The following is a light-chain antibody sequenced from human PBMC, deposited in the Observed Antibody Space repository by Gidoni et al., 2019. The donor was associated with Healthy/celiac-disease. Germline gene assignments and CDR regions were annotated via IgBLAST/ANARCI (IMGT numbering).Light chain of an antibody. CDR2: SNN. CDR3: AAWDDSLNGLYV. V-gene: IGLV1-44*01. J-gene: IGLJ1*01. CDR1: SSNIGSNT. Sequence: QSVLTQPPSASVTPGQSVTISCSGSSSNIGSNTVNWYQQLPGTAPKLLIYSNNQRPSGVPDRFSGSKSGTSASLAISGLQSEDEADYYCAAWDDSLNGLYVFGTGTKVTVL.